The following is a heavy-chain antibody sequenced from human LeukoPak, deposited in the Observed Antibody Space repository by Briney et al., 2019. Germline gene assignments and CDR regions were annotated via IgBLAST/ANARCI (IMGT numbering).Heavy chain of an antibody. Sequence: SETLSLTCAVSVGALSSGNWWSWVRQPPGKGLEWIGEIYHSGSTNYNPSLKSRVTISVDKSKNQFSLKLSSVTAADTAVYYCARDLRDCSGGSCYGGGMDVWGKGTTVTVSS. CDR3: ARDLRDCSGGSCYGGGMDV. CDR1: VGALSSGNW. J-gene: IGHJ6*04. D-gene: IGHD2-15*01. CDR2: IYHSGST. V-gene: IGHV4-4*02.